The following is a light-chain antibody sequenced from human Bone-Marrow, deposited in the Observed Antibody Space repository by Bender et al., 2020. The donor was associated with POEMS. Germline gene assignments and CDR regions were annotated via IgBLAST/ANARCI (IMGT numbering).Light chain of an antibody. CDR1: GLPNQY. CDR3: YSAADNNGV. J-gene: IGLJ3*02. CDR2: KDA. Sequence: SYELTQPPSVSVSPGQTARITCSGDGLPNQYVYWYQQKSGQAPVVLIYKDAERPSGIPERFSGSTSGTTVTLTITGVQSEDEADYYCYSAADNNGVFGGGTRLTVL. V-gene: IGLV3-25*03.